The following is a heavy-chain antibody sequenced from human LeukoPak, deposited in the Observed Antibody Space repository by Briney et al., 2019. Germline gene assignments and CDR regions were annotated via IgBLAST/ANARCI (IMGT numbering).Heavy chain of an antibody. CDR2: ISAYNGDT. Sequence: ASVKVSCKASGYTFTGYYMHWVRQAPGQGLEWMGWISAYNGDTNYAQSFQGRVTMTTDTSTSTAYMELRSLKSDDTAVYYCARNAFSTSSENYFDFWGRGTLVTVSS. J-gene: IGHJ4*02. CDR1: GYTFTGYY. CDR3: ARNAFSTSSENYFDF. D-gene: IGHD2-2*01. V-gene: IGHV1-18*04.